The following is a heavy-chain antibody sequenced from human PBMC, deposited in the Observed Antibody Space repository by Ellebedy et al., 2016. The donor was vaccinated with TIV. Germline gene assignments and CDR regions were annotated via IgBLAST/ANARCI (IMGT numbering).Heavy chain of an antibody. V-gene: IGHV1-3*04. Sequence: AASVTVSCKASGYTFTSYSMHWVRQAPGQRLEWMGWINTCNGDTKYSQKFQCRVTITRDTSANTAYMELSSLGSEDTAVYYCARDLPECSGGSCYYGWFDPWGQGTLVTVSS. D-gene: IGHD2-15*01. J-gene: IGHJ5*02. CDR1: GYTFTSYS. CDR3: ARDLPECSGGSCYYGWFDP. CDR2: INTCNGDT.